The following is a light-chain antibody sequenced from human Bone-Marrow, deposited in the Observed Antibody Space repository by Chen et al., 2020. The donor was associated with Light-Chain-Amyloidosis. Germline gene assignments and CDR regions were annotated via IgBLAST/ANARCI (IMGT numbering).Light chain of an antibody. Sequence: YVLTQPSSVSVAPLQTATIACGGNNIGSTSVHWYQQTPVQAPLLVVYDDSDRPSGIPERLSGSNSGNTATLTISRVEAGDEADYYCQVWDRSSDRPVFGGGTKLTVL. CDR1: NIGSTS. V-gene: IGLV3-21*02. J-gene: IGLJ3*02. CDR3: QVWDRSSDRPV. CDR2: DDS.